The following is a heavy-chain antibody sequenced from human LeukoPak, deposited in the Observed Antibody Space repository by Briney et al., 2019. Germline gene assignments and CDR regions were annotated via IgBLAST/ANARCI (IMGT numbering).Heavy chain of an antibody. V-gene: IGHV4-34*01. Sequence: SETLSLTCAVYGGSFSGYYWSWIRQPPGKGLEWIGEINHSGSTNYNPSLKSRVTISVDTSKNQFSLKLSSVTAADTAVYYCARASFSSGWPLDYRGQGTLVTVSS. J-gene: IGHJ4*02. CDR1: GGSFSGYY. CDR3: ARASFSSGWPLDY. CDR2: INHSGST. D-gene: IGHD6-19*01.